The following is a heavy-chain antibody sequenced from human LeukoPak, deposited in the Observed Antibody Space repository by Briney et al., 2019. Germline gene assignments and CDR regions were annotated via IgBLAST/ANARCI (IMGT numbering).Heavy chain of an antibody. Sequence: SETLSLTCTVSGDSISTYCWTWIRQPPGKGLEWIGYISDSGSTNYNPSLKSRVTISLDTSKNQFSLKLISLTAADTAAYYCARVENGDYGWLAPWGQGTLVTVSS. J-gene: IGHJ5*02. CDR1: GDSISTYC. V-gene: IGHV4-59*01. CDR3: ARVENGDYGWLAP. CDR2: ISDSGST. D-gene: IGHD4-17*01.